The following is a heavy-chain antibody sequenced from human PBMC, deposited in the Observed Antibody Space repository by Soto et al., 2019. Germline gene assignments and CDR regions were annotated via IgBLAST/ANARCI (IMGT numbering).Heavy chain of an antibody. CDR2: ISFEGSNK. D-gene: IGHD6-13*01. J-gene: IGHJ6*02. Sequence: QVQLVESGGGVVQPGRSLRLSCAASGFTFSNYGMHWVRQAPGKGLEWVAVISFEGSNKYHADSVKGRFTISRDNSKNTLYLQMNSLRTEDTAVYYCAKDQLVGQSSSWYIYYGIDVWGQGTTVTVSS. V-gene: IGHV3-30*18. CDR3: AKDQLVGQSSSWYIYYGIDV. CDR1: GFTFSNYG.